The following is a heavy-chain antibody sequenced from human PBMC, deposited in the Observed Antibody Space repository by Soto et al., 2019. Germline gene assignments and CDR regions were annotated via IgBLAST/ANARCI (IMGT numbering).Heavy chain of an antibody. Sequence: PSETLSLTCVVTGDSIRNNDWWSWVRQPPGKGLEWVGEIHHSGNTNYNPSLKSRVTISLDKAKNELFLKVSSVTAADTAVYYCARAGRAVDFDYWGQGALVTVSS. V-gene: IGHV4-4*02. CDR1: GDSIRNNDW. CDR2: IHHSGNT. CDR3: ARAGRAVDFDY. D-gene: IGHD6-19*01. J-gene: IGHJ4*02.